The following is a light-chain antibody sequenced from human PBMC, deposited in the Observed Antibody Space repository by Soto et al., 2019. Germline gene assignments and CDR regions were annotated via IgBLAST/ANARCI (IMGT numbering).Light chain of an antibody. CDR3: SSYAGSNTFV. Sequence: QSALTQPPSASGFPGQSVTISCTGTSSDVGYYDYVSWYQQHPGKAPKLVIYEVTKRPSGVPDRVSASKSGNTASLTVSGRRAEDEADYYCSSYAGSNTFVVGSGTKLTVL. V-gene: IGLV2-8*01. CDR2: EVT. J-gene: IGLJ2*01. CDR1: SSDVGYYDY.